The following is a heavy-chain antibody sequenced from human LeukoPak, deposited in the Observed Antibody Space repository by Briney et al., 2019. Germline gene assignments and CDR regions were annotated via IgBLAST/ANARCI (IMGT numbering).Heavy chain of an antibody. J-gene: IGHJ5*02. CDR2: LYTSGST. Sequence: PSETLSLTCTVSGGSISSGDYYWSWIRQPAGKGLEWIGRLYTSGSTNYNPSLKSRVTMSVDTSKNQFSLKLSSVTAADTAVYYCAREYYDILTGFVGFDPWGQGTLVTVSS. CDR3: AREYYDILTGFVGFDP. CDR1: GGSISSGDYY. D-gene: IGHD3-9*01. V-gene: IGHV4-61*02.